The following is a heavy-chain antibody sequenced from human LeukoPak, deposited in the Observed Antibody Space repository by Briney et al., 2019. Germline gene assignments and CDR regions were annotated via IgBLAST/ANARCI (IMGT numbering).Heavy chain of an antibody. V-gene: IGHV1-8*01. CDR1: GYTFTSYD. D-gene: IGHD6-13*01. CDR3: ARVRQQLVEFDY. J-gene: IGHJ4*02. Sequence: ASVKVSCKASGYTFTSYDINWVRQATGQGLEWMGWMSPNSGNTGYAQKFQGRVTMTRNTSISTAYMELSSLRSEDTAVYYCARVRQQLVEFDYWGQGTLVTVSS. CDR2: MSPNSGNT.